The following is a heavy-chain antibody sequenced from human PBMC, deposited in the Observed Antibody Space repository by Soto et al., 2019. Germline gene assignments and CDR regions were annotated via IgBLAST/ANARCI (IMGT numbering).Heavy chain of an antibody. Sequence: EVQLVESGGGLVQPGGSLRLSCAASGFTFSSYWMSWVRQAPGKGLEWVANIKQDGSEKYYVDSVKGRFTISRDNAKNSLYLQMNSLRAEDTDVYYCARCLVEQWLVPLYYYGMDVWGQGTTVTVSS. D-gene: IGHD6-19*01. V-gene: IGHV3-7*03. CDR2: IKQDGSEK. CDR1: GFTFSSYW. J-gene: IGHJ6*02. CDR3: ARCLVEQWLVPLYYYGMDV.